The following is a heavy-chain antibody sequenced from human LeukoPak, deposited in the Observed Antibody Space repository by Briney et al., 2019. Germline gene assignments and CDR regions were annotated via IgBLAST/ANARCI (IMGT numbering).Heavy chain of an antibody. CDR1: GFTLSSYA. V-gene: IGHV3-23*01. J-gene: IGHJ4*02. D-gene: IGHD3-16*02. Sequence: PGGSLRLSCAASGFTLSSYAMSWVRQAPGKGLQWVSGISSSGGSTYYVDSVKGRFIISTDDSKNTLYLQMNSLRAEDTAVYYCARSLSSRFSGPRRPYYFDSWGQGTLVTVSS. CDR2: ISSSGGST. CDR3: ARSLSSRFSGPRRPYYFDS.